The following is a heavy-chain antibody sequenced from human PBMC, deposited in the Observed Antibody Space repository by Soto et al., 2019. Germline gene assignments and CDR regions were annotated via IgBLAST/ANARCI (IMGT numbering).Heavy chain of an antibody. CDR1: GFTFSSYW. Sequence: EVQLVESGGGLVQPGGSLRLSCAASGFTFSSYWMHWVRQAPGKGLVWVSRINSDGSSTSYADSVKGRFTISRDNATNSLYRQINSLRAEDTAVYYCARARAIAAAGISWFDPWGQGTLVTVSS. D-gene: IGHD6-13*01. CDR3: ARARAIAAAGISWFDP. V-gene: IGHV3-74*01. CDR2: INSDGSST. J-gene: IGHJ5*02.